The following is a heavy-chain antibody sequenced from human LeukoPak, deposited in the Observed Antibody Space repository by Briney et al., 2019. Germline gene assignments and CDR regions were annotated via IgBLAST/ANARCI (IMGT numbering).Heavy chain of an antibody. CDR1: GYSISSGYY. CDR2: IYHSGST. CDR3: ATLVSTRYYFDY. Sequence: SETLSLTCTVSGYSISSGYYWGWIRQPPGKGLEWIGSIYHSGSTFYNPSLKSRVTISVDTSKNQFSLRLTSVTAADTAVYFCATLVSTRYYFDYWGQGTLVTVSS. D-gene: IGHD5/OR15-5a*01. V-gene: IGHV4-38-2*02. J-gene: IGHJ4*02.